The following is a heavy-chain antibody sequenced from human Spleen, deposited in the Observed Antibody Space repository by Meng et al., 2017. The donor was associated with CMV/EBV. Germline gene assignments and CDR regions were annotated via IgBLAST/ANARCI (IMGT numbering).Heavy chain of an antibody. CDR2: IHPHRGDT. CDR3: ARDNNWGPDY. D-gene: IGHD7-27*01. Sequence: SCKASGYTFTAHYFHWVRQAPGKGLEWMGWIHPHRGDTNYAQQFQGRVTLTRDTSINTGYMELTRLTSDDTAVYYCARDNNWGPDYWGQGTLVTVSS. J-gene: IGHJ4*02. CDR1: GYTFTAHY. V-gene: IGHV1-2*02.